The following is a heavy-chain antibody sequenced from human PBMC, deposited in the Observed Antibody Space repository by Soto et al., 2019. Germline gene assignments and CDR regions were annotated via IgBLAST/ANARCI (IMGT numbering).Heavy chain of an antibody. CDR1: GFTFSSSA. Sequence: GGSLRLSCTASGFTFSSSAMSWVRHVPGKGLVWVSRLDNDGTNTRYADSVKGRFTVSRDNGKNTVYLQMDSLRAEDTAVYYCARDGGTYFDYWGQGTLVTVSS. CDR3: ARDGGTYFDY. V-gene: IGHV3-74*01. J-gene: IGHJ4*02. CDR2: LDNDGTNT. D-gene: IGHD3-16*01.